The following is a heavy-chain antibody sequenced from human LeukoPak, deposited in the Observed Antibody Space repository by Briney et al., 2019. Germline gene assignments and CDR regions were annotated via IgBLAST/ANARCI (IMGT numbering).Heavy chain of an antibody. J-gene: IGHJ4*02. CDR2: ISGSGGST. D-gene: IGHD3-16*02. V-gene: IGHV3-23*01. CDR3: ARDLTFGGVIVYYFDC. CDR1: GFTFSTYA. Sequence: GGSLRLSCAASGFTFSTYAMSWVRQAPGKGLEWVSAISGSGGSTYYADSVKGRFTISRDNSKNTLYLQMNSLRAEDTAVYYCARDLTFGGVIVYYFDCWGQGTLVTVSS.